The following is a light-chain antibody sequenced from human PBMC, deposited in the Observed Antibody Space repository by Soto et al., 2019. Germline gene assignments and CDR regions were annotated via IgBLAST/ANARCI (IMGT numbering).Light chain of an antibody. V-gene: IGKV3-11*01. CDR2: DAS. CDR3: QQRSNWPLT. CDR1: QSVSSY. J-gene: IGKJ4*01. Sequence: EIVLTQSPATLSLSPGEIATLSCRASQSVSSYLAWYQQKPGQAPRLLIYDASNRATGIPARFSGSGSGTDFTLTISSLEPEDFAVYYCQQRSNWPLTFGGGTNVEIK.